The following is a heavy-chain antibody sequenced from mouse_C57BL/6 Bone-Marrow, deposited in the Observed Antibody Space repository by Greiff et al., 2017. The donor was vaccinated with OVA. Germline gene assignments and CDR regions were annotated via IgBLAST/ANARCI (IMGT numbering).Heavy chain of an antibody. D-gene: IGHD3-2*02. CDR3: ARPYSSGSGYYFDY. Sequence: LQESGAELVKPGASVKMSCKASGYTFTSYWITWVKQRPGQGLEWIGDIYPGSGSTNYNEKFKSKATLTVDTSSSTAYMQLSSLTSEDSAVYYCARPYSSGSGYYFDYWGQGTTLTVSS. CDR2: IYPGSGST. CDR1: GYTFTSYW. J-gene: IGHJ2*01. V-gene: IGHV1-55*01.